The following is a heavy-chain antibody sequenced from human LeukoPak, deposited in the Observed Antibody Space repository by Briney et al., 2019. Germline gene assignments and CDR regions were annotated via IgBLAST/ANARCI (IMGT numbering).Heavy chain of an antibody. J-gene: IGHJ6*03. CDR3: ARDSGYSYGYNYYYMDV. Sequence: SQTLSLTCAISGDSVSSNSAAWNWIRQSPSRGLEWLGRTYYRSKWYNDYAVSVKSRITINPDTSKNQFSLQLNPVTPEDTAVYYCARDSGYSYGYNYYYMDVWGKGTTVTVSS. D-gene: IGHD5-18*01. CDR2: TYYRSKWYN. V-gene: IGHV6-1*01. CDR1: GDSVSSNSAA.